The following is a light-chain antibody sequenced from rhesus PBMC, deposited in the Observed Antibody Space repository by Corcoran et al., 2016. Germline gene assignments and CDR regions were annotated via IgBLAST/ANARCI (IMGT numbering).Light chain of an antibody. CDR3: LQHSNWPLT. CDR1: QSVSSS. V-gene: IGKV3-24*01. Sequence: EIVMTQSPATLSLSPGERATLSCRASQSVSSSLAWYQQKPGQAPRLLIYGASSRATGIPDRFSGSGFGTDFTLTISSLEPEDVAVYYCLQHSNWPLTFGGGTKVELK. J-gene: IGKJ4*01. CDR2: GAS.